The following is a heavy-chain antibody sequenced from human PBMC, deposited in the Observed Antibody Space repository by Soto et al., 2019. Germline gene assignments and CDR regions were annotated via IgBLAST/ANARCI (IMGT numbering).Heavy chain of an antibody. Sequence: QVQLVQSGAEVTKPGSSVTVSCKASGGTFSSYTISWVRQAPGQGLEWMGGIIPIFGTANYAQKFQGRVRITADDSKSTAYMELSSLRSEDTAVYYCARGNHRWLQLWYFDLWGRGTLVTVSS. CDR3: ARGNHRWLQLWYFDL. V-gene: IGHV1-69*12. CDR1: GGTFSSYT. D-gene: IGHD5-12*01. CDR2: IIPIFGTA. J-gene: IGHJ2*01.